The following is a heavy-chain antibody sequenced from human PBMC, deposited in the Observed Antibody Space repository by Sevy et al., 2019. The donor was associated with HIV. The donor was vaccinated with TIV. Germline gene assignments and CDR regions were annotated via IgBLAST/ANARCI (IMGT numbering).Heavy chain of an antibody. Sequence: SETLSLTCTVSGGSISSHYWSWIRQPPGKGLEWFGYIYYSGSTNYNPALKRRVTISVDTSKNQFSLKLSSVTAADTAVYYCARVGGSGWYEPFDYWGQGTLVTVSS. CDR2: IYYSGST. V-gene: IGHV4-59*11. D-gene: IGHD6-19*01. CDR3: ARVGGSGWYEPFDY. CDR1: GGSISSHY. J-gene: IGHJ4*02.